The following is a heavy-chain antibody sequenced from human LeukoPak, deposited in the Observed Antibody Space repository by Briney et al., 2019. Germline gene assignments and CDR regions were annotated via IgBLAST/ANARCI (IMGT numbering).Heavy chain of an antibody. Sequence: SETLPLTCIVSGGSISNYYWSWIRQPPGKRLEWIGYIYNSGSTDYNPSLKSRVTISVDTSKNQFSLKLSSVTAADTAVYYCASWEDGYNYSNAFDIWGQGTMVTVSS. CDR2: IYNSGST. D-gene: IGHD5-24*01. CDR1: GGSISNYY. CDR3: ASWEDGYNYSNAFDI. J-gene: IGHJ3*02. V-gene: IGHV4-59*01.